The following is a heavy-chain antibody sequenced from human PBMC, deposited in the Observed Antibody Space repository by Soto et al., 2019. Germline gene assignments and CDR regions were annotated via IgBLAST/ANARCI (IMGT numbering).Heavy chain of an antibody. CDR2: IVVGSGNT. CDR3: AALNGGVTPSYYFDY. CDR1: GFTFTSSA. V-gene: IGHV1-58*01. Sequence: GASVKVSCKASGFTFTSSAVQWVRQARGQRLEWIGWIVVGSGNTNYAQKFQERVTITRDMSTSTAYMELSSLRSEDTAVYYCAALNGGVTPSYYFDYWGQGTLVTVSS. J-gene: IGHJ4*02. D-gene: IGHD3-16*01.